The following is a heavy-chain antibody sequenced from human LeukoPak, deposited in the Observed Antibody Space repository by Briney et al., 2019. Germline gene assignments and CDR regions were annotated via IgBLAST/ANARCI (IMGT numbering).Heavy chain of an antibody. CDR2: IIPIFGTP. CDR1: GGTFSSYA. Sequence: GALVKVSCKASGGTFSSYAISWVRQAPGQGLEWMGGIIPIFGTPNYAQKFQGRVTITADESTSTSSMELNSLRSEDTAVYYCARSAGGVPYCGGGCYSPPSYYYYMDVWGKGTSVTVSS. V-gene: IGHV1-69*13. J-gene: IGHJ6*03. D-gene: IGHD2-21*01. CDR3: ARSAGGVPYCGGGCYSPPSYYYYMDV.